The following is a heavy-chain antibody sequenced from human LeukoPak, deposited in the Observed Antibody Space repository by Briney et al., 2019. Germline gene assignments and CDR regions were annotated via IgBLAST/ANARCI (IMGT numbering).Heavy chain of an antibody. CDR2: INPSGGST. CDR1: GYTFTSYY. CDR3: ARGPRVTFDWFPVIDY. V-gene: IGHV1-46*01. D-gene: IGHD3-9*01. J-gene: IGHJ4*02. Sequence: ASVKVSCKASGYTFTSYYMHWVRQAPGQGLEWMGIINPSGGSTSYAQKFQGRVTMTRDTSTSTVYMELSSLRSEDAAVYYCARGPRVTFDWFPVIDYWGQGTLVTVSS.